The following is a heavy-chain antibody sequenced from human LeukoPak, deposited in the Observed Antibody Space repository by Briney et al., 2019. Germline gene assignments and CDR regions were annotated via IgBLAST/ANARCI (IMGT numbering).Heavy chain of an antibody. CDR2: ISSSGSTI. D-gene: IGHD3-10*01. V-gene: IGHV3-48*03. CDR1: GFTFSSYE. Sequence: GGSLRLSCAASGFTFSSYEMNWVRQAPGKGLELVSYISSSGSTIYYADSVKGRLTISRDNAKNSLYLQMNSLRAEDTAVYYCARGSSFGELSHWGQGTLVTVSS. J-gene: IGHJ4*02. CDR3: ARGSSFGELSH.